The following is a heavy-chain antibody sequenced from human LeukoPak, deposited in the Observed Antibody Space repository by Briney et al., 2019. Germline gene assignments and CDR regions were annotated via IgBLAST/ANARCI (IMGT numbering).Heavy chain of an antibody. CDR2: IYPGDSDT. Sequence: GESLKISCKGSGYRFTSYWIGWVRPMPGKGLEWMGIIYPGDSDTRYSPSFQGQVTISADKSISTAYLQWSSLKASDTAMYYCATSISYYGSGSYPLPDYWGQGTLVTVSS. CDR3: ATSISYYGSGSYPLPDY. J-gene: IGHJ4*02. D-gene: IGHD3-10*01. CDR1: GYRFTSYW. V-gene: IGHV5-51*01.